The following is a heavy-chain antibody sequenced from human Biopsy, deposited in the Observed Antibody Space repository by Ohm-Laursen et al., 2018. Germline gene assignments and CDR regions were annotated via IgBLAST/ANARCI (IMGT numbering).Heavy chain of an antibody. D-gene: IGHD1-26*01. CDR3: AREGGGLLPIRLTDF. V-gene: IGHV4-34*01. Sequence: TLSLTCGVSGESFSDYYWSWIRQSPGKGLEWIGKINHRGRSSYSPSLQSRVTISVDASKNQFSLNMKSVTAADTAVYFCAREGGGLLPIRLTDFWGPGMMVTVSS. CDR1: GESFSDYY. J-gene: IGHJ4*02. CDR2: INHRGRS.